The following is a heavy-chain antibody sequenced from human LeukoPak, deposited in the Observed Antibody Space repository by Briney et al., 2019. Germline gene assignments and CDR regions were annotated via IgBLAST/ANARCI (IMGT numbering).Heavy chain of an antibody. J-gene: IGHJ6*03. CDR1: GGSISSTSYY. CDR3: ARIGAGTRAAALSYYYYYYYMDV. D-gene: IGHD1-1*01. V-gene: IGHV4-39*01. CDR2: IYYSGST. Sequence: PSETLSLTCTVSGGSISSTSYYWGWIRQPPGKGLEWIGSIYYSGSTYYNPSLKSRVTISVDTSKNQFSLKLSSVTAADTAVYYCARIGAGTRAAALSYYYYYYYMDVWGKGTTVTVSS.